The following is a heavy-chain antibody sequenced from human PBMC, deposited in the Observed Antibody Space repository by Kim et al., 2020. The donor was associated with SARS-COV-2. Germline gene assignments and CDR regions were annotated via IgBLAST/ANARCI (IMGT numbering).Heavy chain of an antibody. CDR2: INHSGST. V-gene: IGHV4-34*01. CDR3: ARVIRKSPGRGAFDI. Sequence: SETLSLTCAVYGGSFSGYYWSWIRQPPGKGLEWIGEINHSGSTNYNPSLKSRVTISVDTSKNQFSLKLSSVTAADTAVYCCARVIRKSPGRGAFDIWGQGTMVTVSS. CDR1: GGSFSGYY. D-gene: IGHD3-16*01. J-gene: IGHJ3*02.